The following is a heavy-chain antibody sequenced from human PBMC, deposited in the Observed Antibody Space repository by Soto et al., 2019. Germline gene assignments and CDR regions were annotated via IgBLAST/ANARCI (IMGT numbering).Heavy chain of an antibody. CDR3: AKERSGTDYYYGLDV. CDR1: GFIFDDYA. J-gene: IGHJ6*02. Sequence: EVQLVESGGGLVQPGKSLRLSCAASGFIFDDYAMHWVRQDPGKGLEWVSGISWNTGSIGYADSVKGRFTISRDNAKNSLFLQMNSLRAEDTALYFCAKERSGTDYYYGLDVWGQGTTVTVSS. CDR2: ISWNTGSI. D-gene: IGHD1-1*01. V-gene: IGHV3-9*01.